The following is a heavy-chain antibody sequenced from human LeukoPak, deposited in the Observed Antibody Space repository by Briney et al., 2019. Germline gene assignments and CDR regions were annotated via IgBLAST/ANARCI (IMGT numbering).Heavy chain of an antibody. CDR2: ISYDGRQN. Sequence: PGKSLRLSCAASGFTFSTYAMNWVRQAPGKGLEWVAVISYDGRQNYYADSVKGRFTISRDNSKNTLYLQMNSLRDEDSAAYYCARVYLERLTAGSFDHWGQGTWVTVSP. CDR1: GFTFSTYA. D-gene: IGHD2-8*01. CDR3: ARVYLERLTAGSFDH. J-gene: IGHJ4*02. V-gene: IGHV3-30*04.